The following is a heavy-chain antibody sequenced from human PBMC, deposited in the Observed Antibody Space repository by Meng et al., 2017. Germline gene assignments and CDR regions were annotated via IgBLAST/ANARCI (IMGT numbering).Heavy chain of an antibody. V-gene: IGHV5-51*01. CDR3: ARCGEEMATITGYYYYGMDV. CDR2: IYPGDSDT. D-gene: IGHD5-24*01. CDR1: GYSFTSYW. Sequence: KVSCKGSGYSFTSYWIGGVRQMPGKGLEWMGIIYPGDSDTRYSPSFQGQVTISADKSIRTAYLQWSSLKASDTAMYYCARCGEEMATITGYYYYGMDVWGQGTTVTVSS. J-gene: IGHJ6*02.